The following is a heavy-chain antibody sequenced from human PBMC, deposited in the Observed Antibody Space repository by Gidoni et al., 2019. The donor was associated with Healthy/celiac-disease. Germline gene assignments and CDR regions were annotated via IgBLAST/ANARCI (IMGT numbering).Heavy chain of an antibody. CDR1: ALTLSSYA. CDR3: VKDLGIAAAGRRVMGFDY. D-gene: IGHD6-13*01. J-gene: IGHJ4*02. V-gene: IGHV3-64D*08. CDR2: ISSNGGST. Sequence: EGLPVESGRSLVQPGGSLRLSCAASALTLSSYATHWVRQVPGKGLEYVSAISSNGGSTYCTDFVKGRCTIARDNSKNNLYLKMRSLRAEDAAVYYCVKDLGIAAAGRRVMGFDYWGQGTLVTVSS.